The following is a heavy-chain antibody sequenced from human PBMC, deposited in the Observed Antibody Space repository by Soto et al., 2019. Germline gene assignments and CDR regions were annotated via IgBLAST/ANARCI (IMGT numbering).Heavy chain of an antibody. J-gene: IGHJ4*02. Sequence: EVQLVESGGGVVQPGGSLRLSCAASGFTFSSYSMSWVRQAPGKGLEWVSYISSTSNTIYYADSVKGRFTISRDNAKKSPYLHMNSLSAEETAVYYCARDRGCSGGICYRDLGYWGQGTLVTVSS. CDR3: ARDRGCSGGICYRDLGY. V-gene: IGHV3-48*01. D-gene: IGHD2-15*01. CDR2: ISSTSNTI. CDR1: GFTFSSYS.